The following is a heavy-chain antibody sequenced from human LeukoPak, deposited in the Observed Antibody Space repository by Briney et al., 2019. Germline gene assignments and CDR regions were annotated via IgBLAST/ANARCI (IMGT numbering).Heavy chain of an antibody. J-gene: IGHJ3*02. Sequence: PGGSLRLSCAASGFTFSSYGMHWVRQAPGKGLEWVAVIWYDGSNKYYADSVKGRLTISRDNSKNTLHLQMNSLRAEDTAVYYCARDPGDYYGSGSSDAFDIWGQGTMVTVSS. CDR2: IWYDGSNK. CDR3: ARDPGDYYGSGSSDAFDI. D-gene: IGHD3-10*01. CDR1: GFTFSSYG. V-gene: IGHV3-33*01.